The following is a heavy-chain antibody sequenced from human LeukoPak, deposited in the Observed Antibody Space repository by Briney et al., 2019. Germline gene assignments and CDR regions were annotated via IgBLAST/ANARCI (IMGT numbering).Heavy chain of an antibody. J-gene: IGHJ4*02. Sequence: SETLSLTCTVSGGSISSSSYYWGWIRQPPGKGLEWIGSIYYSGSTYYNPSLKSRVTISVDTSKNQFSLKLSSVTAADTAVYYCARARNIAARPSNSGFYGYWGQGTLVTVSS. CDR1: GGSISSSSYY. V-gene: IGHV4-39*01. D-gene: IGHD6-6*01. CDR3: ARARNIAARPSNSGFYGY. CDR2: IYYSGST.